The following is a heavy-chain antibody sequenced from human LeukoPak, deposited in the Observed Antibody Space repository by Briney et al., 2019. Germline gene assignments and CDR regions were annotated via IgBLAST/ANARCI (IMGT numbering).Heavy chain of an antibody. CDR3: AQTQPYFDY. V-gene: IGHV3-30-3*01. J-gene: IGHJ4*02. CDR1: GFTFSSYA. D-gene: IGHD2-2*01. CDR2: ISYDGSNK. Sequence: GGSLRLSCAASGFTFSSYAMHWVRQAPGKGLEWVAVISYDGSNKYYADSVKGRFTISRDNSKNTLYLQMNSLRAEDTAVYCCAQTQPYFDYWGQGTLVTVSS.